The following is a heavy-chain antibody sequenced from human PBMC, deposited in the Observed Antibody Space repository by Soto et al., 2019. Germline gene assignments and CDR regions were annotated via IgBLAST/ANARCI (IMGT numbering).Heavy chain of an antibody. CDR2: IAYDGSNK. CDR3: ACDQGYDNGNYVKY. D-gene: IGHD4-17*01. Sequence: QVQLVESGGGVVQPGTSLRLSCADSGFAFSSYAMHWVRQAPGKGLEWVATIAYDGSNKYYADSAKGRFTISRDNSKYTLFLQMDSLRGEDTAVYYCACDQGYDNGNYVKYWGQGTLVTVSP. J-gene: IGHJ4*02. V-gene: IGHV3-30-3*01. CDR1: GFAFSSYA.